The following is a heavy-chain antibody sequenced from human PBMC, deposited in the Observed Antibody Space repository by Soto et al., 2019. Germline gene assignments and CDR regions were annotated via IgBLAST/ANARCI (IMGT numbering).Heavy chain of an antibody. CDR1: GFTFSSYA. D-gene: IGHD2-15*01. CDR2: ISGSGGST. Sequence: GGSLRLSCAASGFTFSSYAMSWVRQAPGKGLEWVSAISGSGGSTYYADSVKGRFTISRDNSKNTLYLQMNSLRAEDTAVYYCAKDDRSSIVVVVAATTFDYWGQGTLVTVSS. J-gene: IGHJ4*02. V-gene: IGHV3-23*01. CDR3: AKDDRSSIVVVVAATTFDY.